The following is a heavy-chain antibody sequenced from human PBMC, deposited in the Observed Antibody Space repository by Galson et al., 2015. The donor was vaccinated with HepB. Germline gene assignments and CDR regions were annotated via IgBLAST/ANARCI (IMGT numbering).Heavy chain of an antibody. Sequence: SLRLSCAASGFTFSSYAMHWVRQAPGKGLEWVAVISYDGSNKYYADSVKGRFTISRDNSKNTLYLQMNSLRAEDTAVYYCARGGCTSCSLVYWGQGTLVTVSS. D-gene: IGHD2-2*01. CDR3: ARGGCTSCSLVY. CDR2: ISYDGSNK. J-gene: IGHJ4*02. V-gene: IGHV3-30-3*01. CDR1: GFTFSSYA.